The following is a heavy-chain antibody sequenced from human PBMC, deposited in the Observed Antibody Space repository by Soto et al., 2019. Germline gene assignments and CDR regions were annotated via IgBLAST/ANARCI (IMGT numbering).Heavy chain of an antibody. Sequence: RGSLRLSCAASGFTFSNAWMSWVRQAPGKGLEWVGRIKSKTDGGTTDYAAPVKGRFTISRDDSKNTLYLQMNSLKTEDTAVYYCTTGGLTYYFDSSGYYSANYDMDVWGQGT. D-gene: IGHD3-22*01. V-gene: IGHV3-15*01. CDR1: GFTFSNAW. CDR2: IKSKTDGGTT. J-gene: IGHJ6*02. CDR3: TTGGLTYYFDSSGYYSANYDMDV.